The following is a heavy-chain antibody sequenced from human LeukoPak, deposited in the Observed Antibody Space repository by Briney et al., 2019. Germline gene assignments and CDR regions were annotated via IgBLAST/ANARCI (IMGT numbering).Heavy chain of an antibody. D-gene: IGHD4-17*01. J-gene: IGHJ3*02. CDR3: ARDCRTVTLKKGDAFDI. Sequence: PGGSLRLSCAASGFTFSTFGMHWVRQAPGKGLEWVAFIRSDGGDKYYADSVKGRFTLSRDNSKNTLYLQVNSLRAEDAAVYYCARDCRTVTLKKGDAFDIWGQGTMVTVSS. CDR1: GFTFSTFG. V-gene: IGHV3-30*02. CDR2: IRSDGGDK.